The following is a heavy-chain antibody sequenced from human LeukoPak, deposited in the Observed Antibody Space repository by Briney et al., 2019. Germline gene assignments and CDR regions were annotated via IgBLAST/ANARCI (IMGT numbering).Heavy chain of an antibody. CDR3: AELGITMIGGV. CDR1: GFTFSSYE. CDR2: ISSSGSSI. J-gene: IGHJ6*04. D-gene: IGHD3-10*02. V-gene: IGHV3-48*03. Sequence: GGSLRLSCAASGFTFSSYEMNWVRHAPGKGLEWVSYISSSGSSIYYADSVKGRFTISRDNAKNSLYLQMNSLRAEDTAVYYCAELGITMIGGVWGKGTTVTISS.